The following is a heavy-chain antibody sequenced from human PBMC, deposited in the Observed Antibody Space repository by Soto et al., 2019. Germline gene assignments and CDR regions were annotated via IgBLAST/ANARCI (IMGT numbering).Heavy chain of an antibody. CDR1: GFTFSSYA. CDR3: ARGLGRARDQAPPKHQLMYYFDY. V-gene: IGHV3-64*01. CDR2: ISSNGGST. J-gene: IGHJ4*02. Sequence: PGGSLRLSCAASGFTFSSYAMHWVRHAPGKGLEYVSAISSNGGSTYYANSVKGRFTISRDNSKNTLYLQMGSLRAEDMAVYYCARGLGRARDQAPPKHQLMYYFDYWGQGTLVTVSS. D-gene: IGHD6-13*01.